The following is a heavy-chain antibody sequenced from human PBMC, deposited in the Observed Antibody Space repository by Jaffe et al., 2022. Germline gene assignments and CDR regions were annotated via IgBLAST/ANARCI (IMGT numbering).Heavy chain of an antibody. CDR2: ISGSGGTI. J-gene: IGHJ1*01. Sequence: EVQLLESGGKLVQPGGSLRLSCAASGFTFNNYAMSWVRQAPGKGLEWVSAISGSGGTIYYTDSVKGRFTISRDNSKNTLSVQMNSLRDEDTAIYYCAKDRQWLVRGYFQHWGQGTLVIVSS. CDR3: AKDRQWLVRGYFQH. V-gene: IGHV3-23*01. D-gene: IGHD6-19*01. CDR1: GFTFNNYA.